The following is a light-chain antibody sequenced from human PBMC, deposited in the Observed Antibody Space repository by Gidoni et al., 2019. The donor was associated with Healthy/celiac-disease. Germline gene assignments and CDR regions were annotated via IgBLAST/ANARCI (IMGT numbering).Light chain of an antibody. CDR2: AAS. Sequence: EIAMTQSPATLSVSPGERATLSCRASQSVSSNLAWYQQKPGQAPRLLIYAASTRATGIPARFSGSGSGTEFTLTISSLQSEDFAVYYCQQYNNWPGTFGQGTKVEIK. J-gene: IGKJ1*01. CDR3: QQYNNWPGT. V-gene: IGKV3-15*01. CDR1: QSVSSN.